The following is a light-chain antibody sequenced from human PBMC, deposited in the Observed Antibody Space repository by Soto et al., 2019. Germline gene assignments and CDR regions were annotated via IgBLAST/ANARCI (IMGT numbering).Light chain of an antibody. CDR3: QQYNNWPLT. V-gene: IGKV3-15*01. CDR1: QSVRSH. J-gene: IGKJ4*01. Sequence: DIVLTQSPATLSLSPGERATLSCRASQSVRSHLAWFQQKPGQPPRLLIFGESTRATGVPARFSGSGSGTEFTLIISSLQSEDFAVYYCQQYNNWPLTFGGGTKVDIK. CDR2: GES.